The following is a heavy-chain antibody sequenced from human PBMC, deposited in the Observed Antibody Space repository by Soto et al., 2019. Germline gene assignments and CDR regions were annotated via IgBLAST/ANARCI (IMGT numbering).Heavy chain of an antibody. CDR2: IKSKTDGGTT. D-gene: IGHD6-6*01. CDR1: GFTFSNAW. V-gene: IGHV3-15*07. J-gene: IGHJ3*02. CDR3: TTDRLEQLVRDAFDI. Sequence: GGSLRLSCAASGFTFSNAWMNWVRQAPGKGLEWVGRIKSKTDGGTTDYAAPVKGRFTISRDDSKNTLYLQMNSLKTEDTAVYYCTTDRLEQLVRDAFDIWGQGTMVTVSS.